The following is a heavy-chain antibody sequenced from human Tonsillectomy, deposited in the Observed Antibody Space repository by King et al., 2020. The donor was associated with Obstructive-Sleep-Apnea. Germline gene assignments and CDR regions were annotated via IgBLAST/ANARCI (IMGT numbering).Heavy chain of an antibody. CDR2: IGWNSGDI. CDR1: GFKFDDYA. CDR3: TTVIPTADSSSWGDAFDI. J-gene: IGHJ3*02. D-gene: IGHD6-13*01. Sequence: VQLVESGGGLVQPGRSLRLSCAGSGFKFDDYAMDWVRQAPGQGLEWVSGIGWNSGDIGYADSVKGRFTISRDNAKNSLSLQMNDLRVEDTALYYCTTVIPTADSSSWGDAFDIWGQGTMVTVSS. V-gene: IGHV3-9*01.